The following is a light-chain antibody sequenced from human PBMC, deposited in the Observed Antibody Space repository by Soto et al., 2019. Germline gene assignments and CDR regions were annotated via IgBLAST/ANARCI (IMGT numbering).Light chain of an antibody. CDR2: DAS. V-gene: IGKV1-12*01. CDR1: QDISKW. Sequence: DIQMTQSPSSVSASVGDRITITCRASQDISKWLAWYQQKPGKAPQLLISDASSLQSGVPSRFSGSGYGTDFTLTIRSLQPEDFATYFCQQANSFPLTFGGGTKVAVK. CDR3: QQANSFPLT. J-gene: IGKJ4*01.